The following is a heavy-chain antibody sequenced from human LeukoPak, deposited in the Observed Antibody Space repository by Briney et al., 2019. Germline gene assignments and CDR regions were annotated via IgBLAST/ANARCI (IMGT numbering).Heavy chain of an antibody. CDR2: ITAGNGNT. J-gene: IGHJ3*02. Sequence: ASVTVSCKSSAYTFSIYGIGWVRQAPRQGLEWMGWITAGNGNTNYAQKVQGRVTMTTDTSTSTAYMEPRSLRSDDTAVYFCARDLARGYSYGYNAFDIWGQGTMVTVSS. D-gene: IGHD5-18*01. CDR1: AYTFSIYG. V-gene: IGHV1-18*01. CDR3: ARDLARGYSYGYNAFDI.